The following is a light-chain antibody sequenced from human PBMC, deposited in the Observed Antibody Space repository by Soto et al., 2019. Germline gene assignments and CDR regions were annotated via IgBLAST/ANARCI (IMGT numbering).Light chain of an antibody. J-gene: IGLJ2*01. V-gene: IGLV2-8*01. CDR1: SSDIGGYNH. Sequence: QSALTQPPSASGSPGQSVTISCTGTSSDIGGYNHVSWHQQHPGQAPKVLIYDVNKRPSGVPDRFSGSKSANTASLTVSGLQSEDEADYYCSSYGRGNTLLLGGGTKLTVL. CDR3: SSYGRGNTLL. CDR2: DVN.